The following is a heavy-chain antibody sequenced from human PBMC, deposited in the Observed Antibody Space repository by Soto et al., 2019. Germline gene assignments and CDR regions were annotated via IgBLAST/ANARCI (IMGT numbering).Heavy chain of an antibody. D-gene: IGHD3-3*01. V-gene: IGHV4-61*08. CDR1: GGSFKSGGYS. CDR3: ARDFAYFDS. CDR2: VYHTGRT. Sequence: PSETLSLTCTVSGGSFKSGGYSWSWIRQTPGKGLEWIGYVYHTGRTSYNPSLKSRVSISMDTSKNQFSLNLDSVTAADTAVYFCARDFAYFDSWGQGTLVTFSS. J-gene: IGHJ4*02.